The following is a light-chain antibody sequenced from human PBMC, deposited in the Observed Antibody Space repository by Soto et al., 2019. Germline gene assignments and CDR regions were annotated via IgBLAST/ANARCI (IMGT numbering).Light chain of an antibody. Sequence: DIVLTQSPATLSLSPGERATLSCRASQSVGSYLAWYQQKPGQAPRLLIYDAFKRATGIPARFSGSGSGTDFTLTISSLEPEDFAVYYCQQRSNWLSLTFGGGTKVEIK. CDR1: QSVGSY. V-gene: IGKV3-11*01. J-gene: IGKJ4*01. CDR2: DAF. CDR3: QQRSNWLSLT.